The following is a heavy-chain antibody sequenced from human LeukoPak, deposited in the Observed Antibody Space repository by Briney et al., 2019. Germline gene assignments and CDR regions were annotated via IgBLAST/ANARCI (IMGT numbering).Heavy chain of an antibody. CDR1: GYSFTSYW. Sequence: GESLKISCKGSGYSFTSYWIGWVRQMPGKGLEWMGIIYPGDSDTRYSPSFQGQVTISADKSISTAYLQWSSLKAPDTAMYYCARAQQPVPSYFDYWGQGTLVTVSS. J-gene: IGHJ4*02. D-gene: IGHD6-13*01. CDR3: ARAQQPVPSYFDY. V-gene: IGHV5-51*01. CDR2: IYPGDSDT.